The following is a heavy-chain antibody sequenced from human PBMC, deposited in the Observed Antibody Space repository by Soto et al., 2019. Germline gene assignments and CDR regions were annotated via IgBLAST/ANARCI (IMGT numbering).Heavy chain of an antibody. CDR1: GGAFSGYY. J-gene: IGHJ6*02. D-gene: IGHD3-3*01. Sequence: SETLSLTCAVYGGAFSGYYLSWIRQPPGKGLEWIGEINHSGSTNYNPSLKSRVTISVDTSKNQFSLKLSSVTAADTAVYYCARGPRGGTIFGVVRDYYYYGMDVWGQGTTVTGS. CDR3: ARGPRGGTIFGVVRDYYYYGMDV. V-gene: IGHV4-34*01. CDR2: INHSGST.